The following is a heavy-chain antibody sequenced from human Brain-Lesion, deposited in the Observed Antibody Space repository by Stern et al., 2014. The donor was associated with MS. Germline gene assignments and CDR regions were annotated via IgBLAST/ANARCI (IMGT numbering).Heavy chain of an antibody. CDR1: GYIFTGYY. CDR2: INPNTGCP. D-gene: IGHD3-3*01. V-gene: IGHV1-2*02. Sequence: VQLGQSGAEVKKPGASVKVSCKTSGYIFTGYYIQWARQAPGKGLERMAWINPNTGCPKYAQKFQGRVTMSRDTSISTAYVELSSLTSDDTAVYYCARDQRGITIFGVVTDYYYLGMDVWGQGTTVTVSS. J-gene: IGHJ6*02. CDR3: ARDQRGITIFGVVTDYYYLGMDV.